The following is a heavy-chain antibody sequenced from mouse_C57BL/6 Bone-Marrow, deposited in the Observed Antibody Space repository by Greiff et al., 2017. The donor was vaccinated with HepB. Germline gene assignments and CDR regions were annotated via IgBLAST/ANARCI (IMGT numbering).Heavy chain of an antibody. D-gene: IGHD1-1*01. V-gene: IGHV5-15*01. CDR1: GFTFSDYG. Sequence: EVKVVESGGGLVQPGGSLKLSCAASGFTFSDYGMAWVRQAPRKGPEWVAFISNLAYSIYYAATVTGRFTISRENAKNTLYLEMSSLRSEDTAMYYCARDYYGSSYVTSYYAMDYWGQGTSVTVSS. CDR2: ISNLAYSI. J-gene: IGHJ4*01. CDR3: ARDYYGSSYVTSYYAMDY.